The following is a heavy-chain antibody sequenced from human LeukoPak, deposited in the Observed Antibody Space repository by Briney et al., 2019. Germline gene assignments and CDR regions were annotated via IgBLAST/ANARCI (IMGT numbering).Heavy chain of an antibody. V-gene: IGHV3-15*01. D-gene: IGHD2-8*01. CDR1: GFTFSNAW. CDR3: TTEGLIATYYFDY. Sequence: GGSLRLSCAASGFTFSNAWMSWVRQAPGKGLEWVGRIKSKTDGGTTDYAAPVKGRFTISRDDSKNTLYLQMNSLKTEDTAVYYCTTEGLIATYYFDYWGQGTLVTVSS. J-gene: IGHJ4*02. CDR2: IKSKTDGGTT.